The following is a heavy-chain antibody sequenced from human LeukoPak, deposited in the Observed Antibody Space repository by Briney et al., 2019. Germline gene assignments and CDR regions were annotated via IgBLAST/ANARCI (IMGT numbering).Heavy chain of an antibody. Sequence: SETLSLTCTVSGGSISSSSYYWGWIRQPPGKGLEWIGSIYYSGSTYYNPSLKSRVTISVDTSKNQFSLKLSSVTAADTAVYYCAREATYYYDSSGYYSFDYWGQGTLVTVSS. CDR1: GGSISSSSYY. V-gene: IGHV4-39*02. D-gene: IGHD3-22*01. CDR2: IYYSGST. J-gene: IGHJ4*02. CDR3: AREATYYYDSSGYYSFDY.